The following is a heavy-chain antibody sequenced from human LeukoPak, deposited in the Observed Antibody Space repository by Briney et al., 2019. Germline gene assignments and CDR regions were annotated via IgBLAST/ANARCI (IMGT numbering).Heavy chain of an antibody. CDR3: ARGRAYGYFDY. Sequence: PGGSLRLSCAASGFTVSSNYMSWVRQAPGKGLEWVSVIYSGGSTYYADSVKGRFTISRDNSKNTLYLQMNSMRAEDTAVYYCARGRAYGYFDYWGQGSLVTVSS. V-gene: IGHV3-66*01. CDR1: GFTVSSNY. J-gene: IGHJ4*02. CDR2: IYSGGST. D-gene: IGHD2-21*01.